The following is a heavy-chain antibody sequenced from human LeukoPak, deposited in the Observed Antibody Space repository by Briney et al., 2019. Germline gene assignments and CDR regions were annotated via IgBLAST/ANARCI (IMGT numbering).Heavy chain of an antibody. J-gene: IGHJ4*02. V-gene: IGHV3-9*01. CDR3: AKIDYGGND. CDR1: GFTFDDYA. CDR2: ISWNSVTI. D-gene: IGHD4-23*01. Sequence: GGSLRLSCAVSGFTFDDYAMHWVRQAPGKGPEWVSGISWNSVTIGYADFVKGRFTISRDNAKNSLYLQMNGLRAEDTALYYCAKIDYGGNDWGQGTLVTVSS.